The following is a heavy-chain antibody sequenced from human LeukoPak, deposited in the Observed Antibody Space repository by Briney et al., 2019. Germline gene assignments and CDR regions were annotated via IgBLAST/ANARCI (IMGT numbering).Heavy chain of an antibody. D-gene: IGHD6-19*01. CDR2: ISYDGSNK. J-gene: IGHJ4*02. CDR3: ASYSSGWTVFDY. CDR1: GFTFSSYA. Sequence: PGRSLRLSCAASGFTFSSYAMHWVRQAPGKGLEWVAVISYDGSNKYYADSVKGRFTISRDNSKNTLYLQMNSLRAEDTAVYYCASYSSGWTVFDYWGQGTLVTVSS. V-gene: IGHV3-30-3*01.